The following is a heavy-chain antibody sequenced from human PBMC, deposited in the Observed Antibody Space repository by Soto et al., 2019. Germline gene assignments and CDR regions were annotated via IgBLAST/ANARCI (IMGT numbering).Heavy chain of an antibody. CDR1: GYTFTSYD. CDR2: MNPNSGNT. D-gene: IGHD6-25*01. Sequence: ASVKVSCKASGYTFTSYDINWVRQATGQGLEWMGWMNPNSGNTGYAQKFQGRVTMTRNTSISTAYMELSSLRSEDTAVYYCARGYAAKSYYYYMDVWGKGTTVTVSS. CDR3: ARGYAAKSYYYYMDV. J-gene: IGHJ6*03. V-gene: IGHV1-8*01.